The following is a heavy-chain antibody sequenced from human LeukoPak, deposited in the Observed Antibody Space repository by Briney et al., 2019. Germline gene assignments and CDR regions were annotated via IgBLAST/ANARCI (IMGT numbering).Heavy chain of an antibody. V-gene: IGHV3-21*01. D-gene: IGHD2-2*01. J-gene: IGHJ4*02. CDR2: ISSSSSYI. Sequence: GGSLRLSCAASGFTFSSYSMNWVRQAPGKGLEWVSSISSSSSYIYYADSVKGRFTISRDNAKNSLYLQMNSLRAEDTAVYYCARDRPPASTTIFDYWGQGTLVTVPS. CDR1: GFTFSSYS. CDR3: ARDRPPASTTIFDY.